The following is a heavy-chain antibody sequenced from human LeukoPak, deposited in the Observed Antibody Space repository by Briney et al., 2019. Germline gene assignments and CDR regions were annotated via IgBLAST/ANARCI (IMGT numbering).Heavy chain of an antibody. D-gene: IGHD3-3*02. CDR1: GDSITDDY. CDR3: ARDNGSGYTKGYEHYYYYLDV. J-gene: IGHJ6*03. Sequence: SQTLSLTCTVSGDSITDDYYTWIRQPAGKGLEWIGRIHSGGTTNYNPSLMSRVTLSIDKSKKYISLILTSVTAADTALYYCARDNGSGYTKGYEHYYYYLDVWGKGTTVTVSS. CDR2: IHSGGTT. V-gene: IGHV4-4*07.